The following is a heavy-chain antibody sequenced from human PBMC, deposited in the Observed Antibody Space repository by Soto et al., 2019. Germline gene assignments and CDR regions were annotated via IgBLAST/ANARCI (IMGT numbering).Heavy chain of an antibody. J-gene: IGHJ6*03. D-gene: IGHD4-4*01. V-gene: IGHV4-34*01. CDR3: ARVQFTPYYYYMDV. Sequence: SETLSLTCAVYGGSFSGYYWSWIRQPPGKGLEWIGEINHSGSTNYNPPLKSQVTISVDTTKNQISLKLSSVTAADTAVYYCARVQFTPYYYYMDVWGKGTTVTVSS. CDR2: INHSGST. CDR1: GGSFSGYY.